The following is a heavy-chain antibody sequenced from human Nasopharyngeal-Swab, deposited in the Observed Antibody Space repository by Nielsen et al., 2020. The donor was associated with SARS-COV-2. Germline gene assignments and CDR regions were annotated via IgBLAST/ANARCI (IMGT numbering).Heavy chain of an antibody. CDR2: IKQDGSEK. Sequence: GESLKISCAASGFTFSSYWMSWVRQAPGKGLEWVANIKQDGSEKYYVDSVKGRFTISRDNAKNSLYLQMNSLRAEDTAVYHCARDGIAAAGAYYYYGMDVWGQGTTVTVSS. D-gene: IGHD6-13*01. V-gene: IGHV3-7*01. CDR1: GFTFSSYW. J-gene: IGHJ6*02. CDR3: ARDGIAAAGAYYYYGMDV.